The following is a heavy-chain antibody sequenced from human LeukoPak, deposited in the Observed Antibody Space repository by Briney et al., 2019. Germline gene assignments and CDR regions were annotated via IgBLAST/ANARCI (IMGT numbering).Heavy chain of an antibody. CDR1: GGSISSYY. V-gene: IGHV4-39*01. Sequence: SETLSLTCTVSGGSISSYYWGWIRQPPGKGLEWIGSMYYGGSTYYNPALQSRVTISVDTSKNQFSLRLTSVTAADTAVYYCARIGVWFGEGNLSGYFDYWGQGILVTVSS. D-gene: IGHD3-10*01. J-gene: IGHJ4*02. CDR2: MYYGGST. CDR3: ARIGVWFGEGNLSGYFDY.